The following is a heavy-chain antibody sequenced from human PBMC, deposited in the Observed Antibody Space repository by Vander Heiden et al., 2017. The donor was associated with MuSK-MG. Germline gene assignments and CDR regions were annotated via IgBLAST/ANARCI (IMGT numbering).Heavy chain of an antibody. D-gene: IGHD6-13*01. CDR1: GGSISSSSYY. CDR3: ARVGYSSSWYYFDY. Sequence: QLQLQESGPGLVKPSETLSLTCTVSGGSISSSSYYWGWIRQPPGKGLEWIGSIYYSGSTYYNPSLKSRVTISVDTSKNQFSLKLSSVTAADTAVYYCARVGYSSSWYYFDYWGQGTLVTVSS. V-gene: IGHV4-39*07. CDR2: IYYSGST. J-gene: IGHJ4*02.